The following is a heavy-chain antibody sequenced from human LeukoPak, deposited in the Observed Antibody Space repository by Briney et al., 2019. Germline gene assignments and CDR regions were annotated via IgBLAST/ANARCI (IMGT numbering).Heavy chain of an antibody. J-gene: IGHJ4*02. CDR2: ISSSSSYI. CDR3: ARDGPYYDFWSGPPAPPYYFDY. D-gene: IGHD3-3*01. Sequence: GGSLRLSCAASGFTFSSYSMNWVRQAPGKGLEWVSSISSSSSYIYYADSVKGRFTISRDNAKNSLYLQMNSLRAEDTAVYYCARDGPYYDFWSGPPAPPYYFDYWGQGTLVTVSS. V-gene: IGHV3-21*01. CDR1: GFTFSSYS.